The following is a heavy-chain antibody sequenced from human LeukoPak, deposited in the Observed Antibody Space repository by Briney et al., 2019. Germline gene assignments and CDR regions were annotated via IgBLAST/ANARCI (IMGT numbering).Heavy chain of an antibody. CDR1: GGTFSSYA. CDR3: ARDMAYCGGDCYHFDY. D-gene: IGHD2-21*02. V-gene: IGHV1-69*05. Sequence: ASVKVSCKASGGTFSSYAISWVRQAPGQGLEWMGRIIPIFGTANYAQKFQGRVTITTDESTSTAYMELSSLRSEDTAVYYCARDMAYCGGDCYHFDYWGQGTLVTVSS. J-gene: IGHJ4*02. CDR2: IIPIFGTA.